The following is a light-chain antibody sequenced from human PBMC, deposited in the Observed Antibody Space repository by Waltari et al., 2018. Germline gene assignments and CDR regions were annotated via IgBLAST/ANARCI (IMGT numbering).Light chain of an antibody. CDR2: ASS. V-gene: IGKV1-8*01. Sequence: AIRITQSPSSVSASTGDRVTLTCRPSQAISSYLAWYQPKAGKAPKLLIYASSTLQSGVPSRFSGSGSGTNFTLTIGCLQSEDFATYFCQQYYGDPLTFGGGTKVEI. CDR1: QAISSY. CDR3: QQYYGDPLT. J-gene: IGKJ4*01.